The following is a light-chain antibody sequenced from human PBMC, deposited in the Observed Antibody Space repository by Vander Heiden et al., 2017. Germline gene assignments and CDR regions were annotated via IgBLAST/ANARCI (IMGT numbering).Light chain of an antibody. J-gene: IGLJ3*02. CDR1: SSDVGAYFF. CDR2: EVN. Sequence: SALTQPSSVSGSIRQSIDISCSETSSDVGAYFFVSWYQQPPGKAPKLIIYEVNKRPSGVASRFSGSKSGNTASLTISGLQAADEAYYHCSSFTGASTLVFGGGTKVTVL. CDR3: SSFTGASTLV. V-gene: IGLV2-14*01.